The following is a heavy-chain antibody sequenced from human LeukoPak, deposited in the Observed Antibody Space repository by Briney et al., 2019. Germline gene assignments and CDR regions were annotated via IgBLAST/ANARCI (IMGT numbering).Heavy chain of an antibody. CDR2: IYYSGST. J-gene: IGHJ5*02. CDR3: ASSIAVAGRVNWFDP. Sequence: SETLSLTCAVYGGSFSGYYWSWIRQPPGKGLEWIGYIYYSGSTNYNPSLKSRVTISVDKSKNQFSLKLSSVTAADTAVYYCASSIAVAGRVNWFDPWGQGTLVTVPS. V-gene: IGHV4-59*08. D-gene: IGHD6-19*01. CDR1: GGSFSGYY.